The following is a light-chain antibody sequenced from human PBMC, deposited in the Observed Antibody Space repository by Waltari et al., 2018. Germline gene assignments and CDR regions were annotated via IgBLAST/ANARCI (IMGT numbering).Light chain of an antibody. CDR3: QQGYTTPQT. J-gene: IGKJ1*01. CDR2: SAS. Sequence: DIQMTQSPPSLSASVGDRVVITYRASQTIRSFLNWYQHKAGQAPKLLIYSASSLQSGVPSTFSGSRSGADYTLTISSLQPEDFATYYCQQGYTTPQTFGQGTKVEIK. CDR1: QTIRSF. V-gene: IGKV1-39*01.